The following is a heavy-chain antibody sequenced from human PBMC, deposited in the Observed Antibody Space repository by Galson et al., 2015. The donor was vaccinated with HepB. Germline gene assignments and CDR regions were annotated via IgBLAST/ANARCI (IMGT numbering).Heavy chain of an antibody. Sequence: SLRLSCAASGFTFSDYYMSWIRQAPGKGLEWVSYISSSSSYTNYADSVKGRFTISRDNAKNSLYLQMNSLRAEDTAVYYCAGQKAGQLRYFDWFPHNWFDPWGQGTLVTVSS. CDR2: ISSSSSYT. D-gene: IGHD3-9*01. V-gene: IGHV3-11*06. CDR3: AGQKAGQLRYFDWFPHNWFDP. CDR1: GFTFSDYY. J-gene: IGHJ5*02.